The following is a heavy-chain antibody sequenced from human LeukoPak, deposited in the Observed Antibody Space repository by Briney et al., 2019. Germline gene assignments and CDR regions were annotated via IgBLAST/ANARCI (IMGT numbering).Heavy chain of an antibody. CDR3: ARTPQWELLNWFDP. D-gene: IGHD1-26*01. CDR1: GYTFTGYY. J-gene: IGHJ5*02. CDR2: INPNSGGT. Sequence: GASVKVSCKASGYTFTGYYVHWVRQAPGQGLEWMGWINPNSGGTDFAQKFQGRVTMTRDTSIGTAYMELSRLRSDDTAVYYCARTPQWELLNWFDPWGQGTLVIVSS. V-gene: IGHV1-2*02.